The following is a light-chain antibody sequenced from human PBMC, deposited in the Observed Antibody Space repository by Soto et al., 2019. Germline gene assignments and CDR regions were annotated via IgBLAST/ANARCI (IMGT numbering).Light chain of an antibody. J-gene: IGKJ1*01. V-gene: IGKV1-5*03. Sequence: DIPMTQSPSPLSSSVGDRVTITCRASQSISSWLAWYQQKPGKAPKLLIYKAPSLESGVPSRFSGSGSGTEFTLTISSLQPDDFATYYCQQYNSYSWTFGQGTKVDI. CDR2: KAP. CDR3: QQYNSYSWT. CDR1: QSISSW.